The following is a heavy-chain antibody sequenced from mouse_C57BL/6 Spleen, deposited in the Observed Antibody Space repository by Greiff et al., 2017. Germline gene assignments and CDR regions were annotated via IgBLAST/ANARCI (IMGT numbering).Heavy chain of an antibody. Sequence: EVMLVESGGGLVKPGGSLKLSCAASGFTFSSYAMSWVRQTPEKRLEWVATISDGGSYTYYPDNVKGRFTISRDNAKNNLYLQMSHLKSEDTAMYYCAILPYYYGSSYGNFDYWGQGTTLTVSS. CDR2: ISDGGSYT. D-gene: IGHD1-1*01. CDR1: GFTFSSYA. CDR3: AILPYYYGSSYGNFDY. V-gene: IGHV5-4*03. J-gene: IGHJ2*01.